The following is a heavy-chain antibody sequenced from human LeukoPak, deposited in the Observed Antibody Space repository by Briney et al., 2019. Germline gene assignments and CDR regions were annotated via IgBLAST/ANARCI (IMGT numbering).Heavy chain of an antibody. Sequence: PSETLSLTCAVYGGSFSGYYWSWIRQPPGKGLEWIGEINHSGSTNYNPSLKSRVTISVDTAKNQFSLKLTSVTAADTAVYYCARVTMIIVVMYAFDIWGQGTPVTVSS. J-gene: IGHJ3*02. V-gene: IGHV4-34*01. D-gene: IGHD3-22*01. CDR1: GGSFSGYY. CDR2: INHSGST. CDR3: ARVTMIIVVMYAFDI.